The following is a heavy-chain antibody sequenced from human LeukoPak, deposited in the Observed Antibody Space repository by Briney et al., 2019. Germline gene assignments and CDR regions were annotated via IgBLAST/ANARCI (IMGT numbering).Heavy chain of an antibody. D-gene: IGHD4-17*01. J-gene: IGHJ4*02. V-gene: IGHV3-11*04. CDR3: AKEIWPTVTTPGHTPFDY. CDR1: GFTFSDYY. Sequence: GGSLRLSCAASGFTFSDYYMSWIRQAPGKGLEWVSYISSSGSTIYYADSVKGRFTISRDNSKNTLCLQMNSLRAEDTAVYYCAKEIWPTVTTPGHTPFDYWGQGTLVTVSS. CDR2: ISSSGSTI.